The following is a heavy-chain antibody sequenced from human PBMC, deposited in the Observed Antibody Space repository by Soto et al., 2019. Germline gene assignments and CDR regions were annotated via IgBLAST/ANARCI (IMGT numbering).Heavy chain of an antibody. CDR2: ISKNGIDI. CDR3: APRKSGSFNIGAFDI. D-gene: IGHD3-10*01. CDR1: GFSFSTYE. J-gene: IGHJ3*02. Sequence: EVQLVESGGGLVQPGGSLRLSCAASGFSFSTYEMNWVRQAPGKGLEWVSYISKNGIDIYYADSVKGRFTISRDNANNSLFLHMNSLRAEDTAVYYCAPRKSGSFNIGAFDIWGQGTMVTVSS. V-gene: IGHV3-48*03.